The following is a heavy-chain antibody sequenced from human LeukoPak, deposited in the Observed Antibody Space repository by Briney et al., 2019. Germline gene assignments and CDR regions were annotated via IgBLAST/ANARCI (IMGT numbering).Heavy chain of an antibody. J-gene: IGHJ4*02. CDR2: IWYDGSNK. CDR1: GFTFSSYG. CDR3: ARVRKAVAGRLFVLGPADY. Sequence: GGSLRLSCAASGFTFSSYGMHWVRQAPGKGLEWVAVIWYDGSNKYYADSVEGRFTISRDNSKNTLYLQMNSLRAEDTAVYYCARVRKAVAGRLFVLGPADYWGQGTLVTVSS. D-gene: IGHD6-19*01. V-gene: IGHV3-33*01.